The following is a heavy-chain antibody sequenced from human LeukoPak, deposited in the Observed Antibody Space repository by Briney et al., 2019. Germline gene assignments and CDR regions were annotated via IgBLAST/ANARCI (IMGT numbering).Heavy chain of an antibody. J-gene: IGHJ5*02. Sequence: SETLSLTCTVSGGSISSSSFYWGWIRQPPGRGLEWIGSIYYNGRTYYNPSLKSRVTISVDKSKNQFSLKLSSVTAADTAVYYCARAHPLMVRGVIGWFDPWGQGTLVTVSS. CDR2: IYYNGRT. CDR1: GGSISSSSFY. D-gene: IGHD3-10*01. CDR3: ARAHPLMVRGVIGWFDP. V-gene: IGHV4-39*07.